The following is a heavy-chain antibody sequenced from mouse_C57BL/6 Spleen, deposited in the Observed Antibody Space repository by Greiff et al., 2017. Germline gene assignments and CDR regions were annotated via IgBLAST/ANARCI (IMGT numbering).Heavy chain of an antibody. CDR3: ARTGENYDYDVGAY. J-gene: IGHJ3*01. CDR2: ISSGSSTI. V-gene: IGHV5-17*01. Sequence: EVQLVESGGGLVKPGGSLKLSCAASGFTFSDYGMHWVRQAPEKGLEWVAYISSGSSTIYYADTVKGRFTISRDNAKNTLFLHMTSLRTEDTAMYYCARTGENYDYDVGAYWGQGAMVTVSA. D-gene: IGHD2-4*01. CDR1: GFTFSDYG.